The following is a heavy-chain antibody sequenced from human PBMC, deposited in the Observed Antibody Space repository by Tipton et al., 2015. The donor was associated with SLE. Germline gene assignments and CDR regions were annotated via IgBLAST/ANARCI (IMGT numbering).Heavy chain of an antibody. CDR3: TRRDTSKWRFDY. J-gene: IGHJ4*02. CDR1: GGSISSLS. V-gene: IGHV4-59*07. D-gene: IGHD2-2*01. Sequence: TLSLTCTVSGGSISSLSWSWIRQPPGERLEWIGYIFYTGSTNYNPSLKSRVAMSVDMSKNQFSLKLTSVTAADTAVYFCTRRDTSKWRFDYWGQGTLVTVSS. CDR2: IFYTGST.